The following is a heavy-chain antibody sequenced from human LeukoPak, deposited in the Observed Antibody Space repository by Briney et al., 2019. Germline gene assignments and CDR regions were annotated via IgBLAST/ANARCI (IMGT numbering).Heavy chain of an antibody. J-gene: IGHJ4*02. V-gene: IGHV3-23*01. CDR2: IHGGGAT. CDR1: GFTFTSYA. CDR3: AKAQKYTSDLDY. D-gene: IGHD6-19*01. Sequence: GGSLRLSCAASGFTFTSYAMSWVRQAPGKGLEWLSAIHGGGATFYSHSVRGRFTISRDTSKNTLYPQMNSLRAEDTALYYCAKAQKYTSDLDYWGQGTLVTVSS.